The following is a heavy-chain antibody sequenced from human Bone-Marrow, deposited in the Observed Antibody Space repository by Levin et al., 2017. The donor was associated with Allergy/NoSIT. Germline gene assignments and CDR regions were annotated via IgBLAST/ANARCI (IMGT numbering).Heavy chain of an antibody. CDR1: GFMFSTYA. Sequence: SCAASGFMFSTYAMHWVRQAPGEGLEWVAAISYDGDKEYYADPVKGRFTISRDNSKNTLYLQMNSLTAEDTGVYLCAKVRAHYCTGGACFQLFDSWGRGTLVTVSS. CDR2: ISYDGDKE. J-gene: IGHJ4*02. V-gene: IGHV3-30*18. CDR3: AKVRAHYCTGGACFQLFDS. D-gene: IGHD2-8*02.